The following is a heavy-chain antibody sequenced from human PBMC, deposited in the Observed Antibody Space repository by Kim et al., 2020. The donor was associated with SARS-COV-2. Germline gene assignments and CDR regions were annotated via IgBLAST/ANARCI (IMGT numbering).Heavy chain of an antibody. V-gene: IGHV3-64D*09. CDR3: VKRIAVALWGAFDI. CDR2: ISSNGGST. J-gene: IGHJ3*02. CDR1: GFTFSSYA. Sequence: GGSLRLSCSASGFTFSSYAMHWVRQAPGKGLEYVSAISSNGGSTYYADSVKGRFTISRDNSKNTLYLQMSSLRAEDTAVYYCVKRIAVALWGAFDIWGQRTMVTVSS. D-gene: IGHD6-19*01.